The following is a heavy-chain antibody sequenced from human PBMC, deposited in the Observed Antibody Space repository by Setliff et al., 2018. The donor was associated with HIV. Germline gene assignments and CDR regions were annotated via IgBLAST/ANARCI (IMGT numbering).Heavy chain of an antibody. CDR2: IYYSGST. D-gene: IGHD2-21*02. V-gene: IGHV4-39*01. CDR3: ARQYCGGDCHFYYYMDV. J-gene: IGHJ6*03. CDR1: GGSISSSSDY. Sequence: SETLSLTCTVSGGSISSSSDYWGWIRQPPGKGLEWIGYIYYSGSTYYNPSLKSRVTISVDTSKNQFSLNLNSVTAADTAVYYCARQYCGGDCHFYYYMDVWGKGTTVTVSS.